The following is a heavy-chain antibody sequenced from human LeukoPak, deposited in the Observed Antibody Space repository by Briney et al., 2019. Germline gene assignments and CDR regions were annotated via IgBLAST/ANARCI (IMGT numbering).Heavy chain of an antibody. D-gene: IGHD1-1*01. CDR2: IYYSGST. CDR3: AARTTYYYYMDV. V-gene: IGHV4-59*02. CDR1: GGSVSSYY. Sequence: SETLSLTCTVSGGSVSSYYWSWIRQPPGKGLEWIGYIYYSGSTNYNPSLKSRVTISVDTSKNQFSLKLSSVTAADTAVYYCAARTTYYYYMDVWGKGTTVTVSS. J-gene: IGHJ6*03.